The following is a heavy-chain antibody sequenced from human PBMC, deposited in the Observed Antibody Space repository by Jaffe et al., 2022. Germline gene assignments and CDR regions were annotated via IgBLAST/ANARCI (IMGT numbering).Heavy chain of an antibody. J-gene: IGHJ4*02. CDR2: IRYDGSNK. CDR1: GFTFSSYG. D-gene: IGHD2-15*01. CDR3: AKDYSYCSGGSCYDYFDY. V-gene: IGHV3-30*02. Sequence: QVQLVESGGGVVQPGGSLRLSCAASGFTFSSYGMHWVRQAPGKGLEWVAFIRYDGSNKYYADSVKGRFTISRDNSKNTLYLQMNSLRAEDTAVYYCAKDYSYCSGGSCYDYFDYWGQGTLVTVSS.